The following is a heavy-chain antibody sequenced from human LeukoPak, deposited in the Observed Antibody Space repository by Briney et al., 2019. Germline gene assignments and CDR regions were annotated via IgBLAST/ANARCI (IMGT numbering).Heavy chain of an antibody. V-gene: IGHV3-30*18. CDR1: GFTSSSYG. Sequence: GGSLRLSCAASGFTSSSYGMHWVRQAPGKGLEWVAAISYDGSVEYYADSVKGRFTISRDNSKNTLYLPMNRLRAEDTAVYYCAKGVSYCSGGSCHSSGAFDIWGQGTMVTVSS. CDR3: AKGVSYCSGGSCHSSGAFDI. J-gene: IGHJ3*02. CDR2: ISYDGSVE. D-gene: IGHD2-15*01.